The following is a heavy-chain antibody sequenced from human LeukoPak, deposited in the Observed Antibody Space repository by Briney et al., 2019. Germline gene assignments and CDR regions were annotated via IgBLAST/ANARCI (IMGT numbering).Heavy chain of an antibody. Sequence: PGGSLRLSCAASGFTFSSYWMHWVRQAPGEGLVWVSRIKSDGSVTWYADSVKGRFTISRDNAKNMLYLQMNSLRAEDTAVYYCASDIDRGIDYWGQGTLVTVSS. CDR3: ASDIDRGIDY. J-gene: IGHJ4*02. CDR1: GFTFSSYW. V-gene: IGHV3-74*01. CDR2: IKSDGSVT. D-gene: IGHD3-10*01.